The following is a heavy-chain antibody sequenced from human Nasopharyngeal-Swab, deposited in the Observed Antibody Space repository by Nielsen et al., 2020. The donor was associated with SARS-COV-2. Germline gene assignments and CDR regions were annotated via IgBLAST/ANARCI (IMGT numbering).Heavy chain of an antibody. CDR2: ISSSSSYI. D-gene: IGHD3-10*01. Sequence: GESLKISCEASGFTFSSYSMNWVRQAPGKGLEWVSSISSSSSYIYYADSVKGRFTISRDNSKNTLYLQMNSLRAEDTAVYYCAKDSVLLWFGELYYMDFWGKGTTVTVSS. V-gene: IGHV3-21*04. CDR1: GFTFSSYS. CDR3: AKDSVLLWFGELYYMDF. J-gene: IGHJ6*03.